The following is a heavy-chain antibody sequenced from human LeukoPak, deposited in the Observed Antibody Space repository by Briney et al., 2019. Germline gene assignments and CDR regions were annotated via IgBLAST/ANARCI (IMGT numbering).Heavy chain of an antibody. D-gene: IGHD3-22*01. Sequence: ASVKVSCKASGYTFSGYYMHWVRQAPGQGPEWMGWINPNSGVTNSAEKFQGRVTMTWDTSISTAYMELSRLRSDDTAVYYCARQWGGYYYDSSGYYPGVFDYWGQGTLVTVSS. V-gene: IGHV1-2*02. CDR2: INPNSGVT. CDR3: ARQWGGYYYDSSGYYPGVFDY. J-gene: IGHJ4*02. CDR1: GYTFSGYY.